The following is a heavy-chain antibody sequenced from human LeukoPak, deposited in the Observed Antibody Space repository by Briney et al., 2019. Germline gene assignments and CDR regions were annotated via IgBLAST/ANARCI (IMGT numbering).Heavy chain of an antibody. CDR1: GFTFSRFS. V-gene: IGHV3-21*01. D-gene: IGHD3-22*01. Sequence: GGSLRLSCAASGFTFSRFSMNWVRQAPGKGLEWVSSISSSSSYIYYADSVKGRFTISRDNAKNSLYLQMNSLRAEDTAVYYCARAQPYYYESSGYYLDYGGQGTLVTVSS. J-gene: IGHJ4*02. CDR3: ARAQPYYYESSGYYLDY. CDR2: ISSSSSYI.